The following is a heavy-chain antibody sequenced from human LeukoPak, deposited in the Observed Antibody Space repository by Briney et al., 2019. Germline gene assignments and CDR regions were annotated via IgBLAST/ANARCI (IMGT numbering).Heavy chain of an antibody. Sequence: PGGSLRLSCAGSGFTFSNTWMTWVRQAPGRGLGWVGRIFSKTEGETTDYAAPVKGRFTISRDDSKNTVFLVMKSLKTEDTAVYYCTTTLSVIARGYWGQGTLVTVSS. CDR2: IFSKTEGETT. D-gene: IGHD2-21*01. CDR3: TTTLSVIARGY. CDR1: GFTFSNTW. J-gene: IGHJ4*02. V-gene: IGHV3-15*01.